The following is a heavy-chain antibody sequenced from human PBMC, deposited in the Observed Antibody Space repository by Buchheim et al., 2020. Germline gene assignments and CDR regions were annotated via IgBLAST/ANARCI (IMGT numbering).Heavy chain of an antibody. D-gene: IGHD3-10*01. CDR2: ISYDGSNK. CDR3: AKDLGITMVRGVIIRDYYYGMDV. J-gene: IGHJ6*02. Sequence: QVQLVESGGGVVQPGRSLRLSCAASGFTFSSYGMHWVRQAPGKGLEWVAVISYDGSNKYYADSVKGRFTISRDNSKNTLYLQMNSLRAEDTAVYYCAKDLGITMVRGVIIRDYYYGMDVWGQGTT. V-gene: IGHV3-30*18. CDR1: GFTFSSYG.